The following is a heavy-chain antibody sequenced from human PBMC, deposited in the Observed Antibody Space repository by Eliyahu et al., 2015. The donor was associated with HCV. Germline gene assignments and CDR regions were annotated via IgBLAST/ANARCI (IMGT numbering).Heavy chain of an antibody. CDR1: GFXFSSYS. CDR2: ISSSSSYI. CDR3: ARDPRTDKQYYYYYGMDV. Sequence: EVQLVESGGGLVKPGGSLXLSCAASGFXFSSYSXNWVRQAPGKGLEWVSSISSSSSYIYYADSVKGRFTISRDNAKNSLYLQMNSLRAEDTAVYYCARDPRTDKQYYYYYGMDVWGQGTTVTVSS. D-gene: IGHD1/OR15-1a*01. J-gene: IGHJ6*02. V-gene: IGHV3-21*01.